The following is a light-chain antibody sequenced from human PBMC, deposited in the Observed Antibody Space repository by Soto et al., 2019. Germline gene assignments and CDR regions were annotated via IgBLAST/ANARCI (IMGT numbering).Light chain of an antibody. J-gene: IGKJ1*01. CDR2: GAS. V-gene: IGKV3-15*01. CDR3: QQYKNWPPET. Sequence: EIVMTQSPATLSVSPGERATLSCRASQSVSSNLAWYQQKPGQAPRLLIYGASTRATGIPARFSGSGSGTEFTLTISSLQSEDFAVYYCQQYKNWPPETFGHGTKVEIQ. CDR1: QSVSSN.